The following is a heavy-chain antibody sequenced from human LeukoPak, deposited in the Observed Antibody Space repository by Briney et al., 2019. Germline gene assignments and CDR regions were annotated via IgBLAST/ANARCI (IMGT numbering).Heavy chain of an antibody. CDR1: GFTFSSYS. V-gene: IGHV3-21*01. CDR3: AIAAGWEQAY. D-gene: IGHD1-26*01. J-gene: IGHJ4*02. CDR2: ISSSSSYI. Sequence: GGSLRLSCAASGFTFSSYSMNWVRQAPGKGLEWVSSISSSSSYIYYADSVKGRFTISRDNAKKSLYLQMSSLRAEDTAVYYCAIAAGWEQAYWGQGTLVTVSS.